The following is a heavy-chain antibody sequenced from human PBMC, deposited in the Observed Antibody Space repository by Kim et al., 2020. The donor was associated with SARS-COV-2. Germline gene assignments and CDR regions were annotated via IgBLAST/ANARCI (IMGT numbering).Heavy chain of an antibody. CDR3: AKAQGSSWPYYFDY. CDR2: ISGSGGST. V-gene: IGHV3-23*01. Sequence: GGSLRLSCAASGFTFSSYAMTWVRQAPGKGLEWVSAISGSGGSTYYADSVKGRFIISRDNSKNTLYLQMNSLRAEDTAVYYCAKAQGSSWPYYFDYWGQGTPVTVSS. CDR1: GFTFSSYA. J-gene: IGHJ4*02. D-gene: IGHD6-13*01.